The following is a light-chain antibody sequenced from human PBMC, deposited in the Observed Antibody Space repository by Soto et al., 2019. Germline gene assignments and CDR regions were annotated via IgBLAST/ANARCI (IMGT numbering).Light chain of an antibody. CDR1: QSSSW. Sequence: DIQMTQSPSTLSASVGDRVIITCRASQSSSWLAWYQQKPGKAPKVLIYKASSLESGVPSRFSGSGSGTEFTLTISSLQPDDFATYYCQQYNSYVFTFGPGTKVDIK. CDR2: KAS. V-gene: IGKV1-5*03. J-gene: IGKJ3*01. CDR3: QQYNSYVFT.